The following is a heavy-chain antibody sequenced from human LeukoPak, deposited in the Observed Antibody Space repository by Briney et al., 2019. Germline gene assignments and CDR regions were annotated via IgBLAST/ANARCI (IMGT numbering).Heavy chain of an antibody. D-gene: IGHD3-3*01. J-gene: IGHJ4*02. CDR2: INSDGSSP. CDR3: AKHSWWSGYFYFLPFDY. Sequence: GGSLRLSCAASTFTFSRYWMYWVRQAPGKGLVWVSRINSDGSSPSYADSVKGRFTISRDNSKNTLYLQMNSLRVEDTAVYYCAKHSWWSGYFYFLPFDYWGQGTLVTVSS. CDR1: TFTFSRYW. V-gene: IGHV3-74*01.